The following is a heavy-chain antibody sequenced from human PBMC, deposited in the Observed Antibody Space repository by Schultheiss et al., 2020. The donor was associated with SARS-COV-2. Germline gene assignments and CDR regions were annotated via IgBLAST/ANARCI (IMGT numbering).Heavy chain of an antibody. CDR1: GFSLSTSGVG. CDR3: ARLNYYGSGSYSDY. CDR2: IYWNDDK. D-gene: IGHD3-10*01. Sequence: SGPTLVKPTQTLTLTCTFSGFSLSTSGVGVGWIRQPPGKALEWLALIYWNDDKRYSPSLKSRLTITKDTSKNQVVLTMTNMDPVDTATYYCARLNYYGSGSYSDYWGQGTLVTVSS. V-gene: IGHV2-5*01. J-gene: IGHJ4*02.